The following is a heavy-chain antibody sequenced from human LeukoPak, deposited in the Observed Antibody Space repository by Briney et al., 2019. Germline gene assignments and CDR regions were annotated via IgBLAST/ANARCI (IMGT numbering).Heavy chain of an antibody. CDR1: GGSISSYY. D-gene: IGHD3-22*01. Sequence: SETLSLTCTVSGGSISSYYWSWIRQPAGKGLEWIGRIYTSGTTHYNPSLKSRVTMSVDTSKNQFSLKLSSVTAADTALYYCARLRQNYFDSSAYFWFDPWGQGTLVTVSS. V-gene: IGHV4-4*07. CDR2: IYTSGTT. J-gene: IGHJ5*02. CDR3: ARLRQNYFDSSAYFWFDP.